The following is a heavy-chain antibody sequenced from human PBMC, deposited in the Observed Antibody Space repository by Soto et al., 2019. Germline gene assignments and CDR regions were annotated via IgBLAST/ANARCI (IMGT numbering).Heavy chain of an antibody. D-gene: IGHD6-19*01. CDR2: IKQDGSET. V-gene: IGHV3-7*01. J-gene: IGHJ3*02. CDR3: ARHSSGWYDAFDI. Sequence: EVQLVESGGGLVQPGGSLGLPCAASGFTFKGYWMSWVRQAPGKGLEWVANIKQDGSETYYVDSVKGRFTISRDNAKSSLYLQMNSLRGEDTAMYYCARHSSGWYDAFDIWGQGTMVTVSS. CDR1: GFTFKGYW.